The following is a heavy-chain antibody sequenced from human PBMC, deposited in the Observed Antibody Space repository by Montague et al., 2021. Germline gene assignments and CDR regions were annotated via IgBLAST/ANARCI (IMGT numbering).Heavy chain of an antibody. D-gene: IGHD6-13*01. CDR1: GASITSNIYY. V-gene: IGHV4-39*07. CDR2: IYYSGNS. J-gene: IGHJ5*02. CDR3: ARVFSSWYVGWFDP. Sequence: SETLSLTCTVSGASITSNIYYWGWIRQSPGKGLKWIGSIYYSGNSFYQPSLKSRITMAVDTSKNPFSLTLSSVTAADTAIYYCARVFSSWYVGWFDPWGQGTLVTVSS.